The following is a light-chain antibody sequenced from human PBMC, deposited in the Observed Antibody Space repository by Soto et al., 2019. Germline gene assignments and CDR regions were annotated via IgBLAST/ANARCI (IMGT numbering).Light chain of an antibody. V-gene: IGKV1-39*01. Sequence: IQMTQSPSSLSASVGDRVTTTCRASQSIGSYVNWYQEKPGEAPKVLIFAASSLQSGVPSRFSGSGSGTDFTLTISSLQPEDFATYYCQQSYSTAWTFGQGTKVDIK. CDR3: QQSYSTAWT. CDR2: AAS. CDR1: QSIGSY. J-gene: IGKJ1*01.